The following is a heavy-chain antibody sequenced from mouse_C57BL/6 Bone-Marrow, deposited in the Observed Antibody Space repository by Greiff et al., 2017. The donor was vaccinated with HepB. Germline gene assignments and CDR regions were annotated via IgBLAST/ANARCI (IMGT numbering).Heavy chain of an antibody. CDR1: GFTFSDYY. CDR2: ISNGGGST. Sequence: EVKLQESGGGLVQPGGSLKLSCAASGFTFSDYYMYWVRQTPEKRLEWVAYISNGGGSTYYPDTVKGRLTISRDNAKNTLYLQMSRLKSEDTAMYYCAREGGYGYDGAWFAYWGQGTLVTVSA. J-gene: IGHJ3*01. V-gene: IGHV5-12*01. CDR3: AREGGYGYDGAWFAY. D-gene: IGHD2-2*01.